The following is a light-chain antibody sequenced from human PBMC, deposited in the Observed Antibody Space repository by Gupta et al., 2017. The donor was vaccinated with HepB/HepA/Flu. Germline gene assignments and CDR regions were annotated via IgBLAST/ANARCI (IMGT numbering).Light chain of an antibody. CDR3: QQYKDGHPIRCS. J-gene: IGKJ2*04. CDR1: QSVSSN. Sequence: EIVMTQSPATLSVSPGERATLSCRASQSVSSNLAWYQQKPGQAPRLLIYGASTRATGIPARFSGSGSGTEFTLTISSLQSEEFAVYYCQQYKDGHPIRCSFGQGTKLEIK. V-gene: IGKV3-15*01. CDR2: GAS.